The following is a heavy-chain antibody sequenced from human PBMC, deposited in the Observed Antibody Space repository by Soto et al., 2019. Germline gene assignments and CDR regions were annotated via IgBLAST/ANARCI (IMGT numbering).Heavy chain of an antibody. J-gene: IGHJ4*02. Sequence: QVQLQESGPGLVKPSQTLSLTCTVSGGSISSGGTGSYWTWIRQLPGKGLEWIGYIYYTGNTYYNPSLKSRPTISIDTSENQFSLKLTSLTAADTAVYFCASGHDAYKVRYWGQGTLVNVSS. CDR3: ASGHDAYKVRY. V-gene: IGHV4-31*03. CDR2: IYYTGNT. D-gene: IGHD1-1*01. CDR1: GGSISSGGTGSY.